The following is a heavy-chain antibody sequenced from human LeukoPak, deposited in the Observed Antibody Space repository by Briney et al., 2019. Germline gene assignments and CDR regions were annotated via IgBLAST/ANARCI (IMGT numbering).Heavy chain of an antibody. J-gene: IGHJ4*02. D-gene: IGHD4-17*01. V-gene: IGHV3-20*04. CDR2: INWNGANT. Sequence: GGSLRLSCEASGFTLSNSAMSWVRQAPGKGLEWVSGINWNGANTGYVDSVKGRFTISRDNAKKSLYLQMNSLRVEDTAFYYCARGGTDYGDYFYFDYWGQATLVTVSS. CDR3: ARGGTDYGDYFYFDY. CDR1: GFTLSNSA.